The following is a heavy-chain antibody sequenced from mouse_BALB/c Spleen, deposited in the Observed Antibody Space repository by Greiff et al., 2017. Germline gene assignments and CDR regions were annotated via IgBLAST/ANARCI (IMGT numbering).Heavy chain of an antibody. D-gene: IGHD2-10*02. CDR1: GYSITSGYY. V-gene: IGHV3-6*02. Sequence: EVQLVESGPGLVKPSQSLSLTCSVTGYSITSGYYWNWIRQFPGNKLEWMGYISYDGSNNYNPSLKNRISITRDTSKNQFFLKLNSVTTEDTATYYCARGYGNYPYAMDYWGQGTSVTVSS. CDR3: ARGYGNYPYAMDY. J-gene: IGHJ4*01. CDR2: ISYDGSN.